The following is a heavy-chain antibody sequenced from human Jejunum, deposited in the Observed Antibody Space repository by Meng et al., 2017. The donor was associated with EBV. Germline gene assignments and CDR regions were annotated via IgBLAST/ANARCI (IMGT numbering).Heavy chain of an antibody. Sequence: QGQLVQSGTEVKGPGASVKVSCKASGYTFNSYAIHWVRQAPGQRLEWMGWIHTDNGGTKYSQEFQDRVTITRDTSAGTAYMEISSLRSEDTAVYYCVKKGTRLTTHGYHFDYWGQGTLVTVSS. CDR1: GYTFNSYA. V-gene: IGHV1-3*04. D-gene: IGHD2-15*01. J-gene: IGHJ4*02. CDR3: VKKGTRLTTHGYHFDY. CDR2: IHTDNGGT.